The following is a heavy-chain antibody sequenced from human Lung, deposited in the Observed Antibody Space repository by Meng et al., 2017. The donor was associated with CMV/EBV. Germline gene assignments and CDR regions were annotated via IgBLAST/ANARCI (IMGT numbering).Heavy chain of an antibody. V-gene: IGHV3-48*03. D-gene: IGHD3-9*01. CDR3: ARKLARVLMGYWPSDYGMDV. Sequence: GESXKISCVASGFTFSSYEMSWVRQAPGKGLEWVSSISTSSSTIYHADSAKGRFTVSRDNAENSLYLQMNSLRAEDTALYYCARKLARVLMGYWPSDYGMDVWXQGTTVTVSS. J-gene: IGHJ6*02. CDR1: GFTFSSYE. CDR2: ISTSSSTI.